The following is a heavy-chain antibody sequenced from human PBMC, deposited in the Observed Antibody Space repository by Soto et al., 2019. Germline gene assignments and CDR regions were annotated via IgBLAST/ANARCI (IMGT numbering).Heavy chain of an antibody. J-gene: IGHJ4*02. V-gene: IGHV4-4*07. CDR3: AREGSYSAYKVANGIQLWSFDF. CDR1: GGSINTFY. Sequence: ASETLSLTCTVSGGSINTFYWSWVRQPAGKGLEWIGRIFSSGSTSFNPSLESGVAMSVDTSKNHFSLNLSSVTAADMAVYYCAREGSYSAYKVANGIQLWSFDFWGQGALVTVSS. D-gene: IGHD5-18*01. CDR2: IFSSGST.